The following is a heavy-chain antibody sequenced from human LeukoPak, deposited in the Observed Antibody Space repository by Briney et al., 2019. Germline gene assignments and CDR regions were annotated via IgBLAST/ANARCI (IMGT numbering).Heavy chain of an antibody. CDR3: ARLKMDSRRDPDC. D-gene: IGHD6-13*01. Sequence: GASVKVSCKASGYTFIGYFMHWVRQAPGQGLEWMGWINPNSGGTNYAQKFQGRVTMTRDTSINTAYMELSRLRFDGTAVYYCARLKMDSRRDPDCWGQGTLVTVSS. CDR2: INPNSGGT. J-gene: IGHJ4*02. V-gene: IGHV1-2*02. CDR1: GYTFIGYF.